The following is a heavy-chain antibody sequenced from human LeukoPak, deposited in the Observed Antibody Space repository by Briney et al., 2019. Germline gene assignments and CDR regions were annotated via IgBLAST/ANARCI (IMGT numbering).Heavy chain of an antibody. CDR1: GFTVSSNY. CDR2: IYSGGST. V-gene: IGHV3-66*01. D-gene: IGHD1-26*01. J-gene: IGHJ3*02. Sequence: PGGSLRLSCAVSGFTVSSNYMSWVRQAPGKGLEWVSVIYSGGSTYYADSVKGRFTISRDNSKNTLYLQMNSLRAEDTAVYYCAREIVGATLVDAFDIWGQGTMVTVSS. CDR3: AREIVGATLVDAFDI.